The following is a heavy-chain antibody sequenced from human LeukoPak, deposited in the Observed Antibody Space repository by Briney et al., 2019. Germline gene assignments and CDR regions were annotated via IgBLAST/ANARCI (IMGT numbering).Heavy chain of an antibody. J-gene: IGHJ6*03. CDR2: IYYSGST. CDR3: ARIKRSGGYYNGFSYYMDV. CDR1: GGSTSSHY. V-gene: IGHV4-59*11. D-gene: IGHD3-10*01. Sequence: SETLSLTCTVSGGSTSSHYWTWIRQPPGKGLDWIAFIYYSGSTNYNPSLKSRVTISVDTSNNQFSLKLSSVTAADTAVYYCARIKRSGGYYNGFSYYMDVWGKGTTVTVSS.